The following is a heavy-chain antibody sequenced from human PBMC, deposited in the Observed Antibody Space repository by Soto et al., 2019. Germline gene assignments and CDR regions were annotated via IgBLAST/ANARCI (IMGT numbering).Heavy chain of an antibody. CDR1: GFTFSSYE. CDR3: AGSFRNYYGMDV. CDR2: ISSSGSTI. V-gene: IGHV3-48*03. Sequence: EVQLVESGGGLVQPGGSLRLSCAASGFTFSSYEMNWVRQAPGKGLEWVSYISSSGSTIYYADSVKGRFTISRDNAKNALYLQMNSLRAEDTAGYYCAGSFRNYYGMDVWGQGTTVTVSS. D-gene: IGHD3-10*01. J-gene: IGHJ6*02.